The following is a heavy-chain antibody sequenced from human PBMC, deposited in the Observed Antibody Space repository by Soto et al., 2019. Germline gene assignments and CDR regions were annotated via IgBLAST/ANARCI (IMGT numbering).Heavy chain of an antibody. V-gene: IGHV1-18*01. Sequence: ASVKVSCKASGYTFTSYGISWVRQAPGQGLEWMGWISAYNGNTNYAQKLQGRVTMTTDTSTSAAYMELRSLRSDDTAVYYCARDLRGQWLVTFDYWGQGTLVTVSS. CDR1: GYTFTSYG. D-gene: IGHD6-19*01. CDR2: ISAYNGNT. J-gene: IGHJ4*02. CDR3: ARDLRGQWLVTFDY.